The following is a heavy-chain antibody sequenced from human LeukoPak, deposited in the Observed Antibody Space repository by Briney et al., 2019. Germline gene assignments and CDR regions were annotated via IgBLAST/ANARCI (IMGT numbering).Heavy chain of an antibody. D-gene: IGHD3-3*01. J-gene: IGHJ4*02. V-gene: IGHV3-30*18. CDR2: ISYDGSNK. Sequence: PGGSLRLSCAASGFTFSSYGMHWVRQAPGKGLEWVAVISYDGSNKYYADSVKGRFTISRDNSKNTLYLQMNSLRAEDTAVYYCAKEGSTYYDFWSGYFDYWDQGTLVTVSS. CDR1: GFTFSSYG. CDR3: AKEGSTYYDFWSGYFDY.